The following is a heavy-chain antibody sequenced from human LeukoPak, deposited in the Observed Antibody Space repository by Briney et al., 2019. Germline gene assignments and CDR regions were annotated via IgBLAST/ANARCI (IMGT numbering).Heavy chain of an antibody. CDR2: ISSSSSYI. V-gene: IGHV3-21*01. CDR3: ARDHGYSYGYFDY. CDR1: GFTFSSYS. D-gene: IGHD5-18*01. J-gene: IGHJ4*02. Sequence: GGSLRLSCAASGFTFSSYSMNWVRQAPGKGLEWVSSISSSSSYIYYADSVKGRFTISRDNAKNSLYLQMNSLRAEDTAVYYCARDHGYSYGYFDYWGQGTLSPSPQ.